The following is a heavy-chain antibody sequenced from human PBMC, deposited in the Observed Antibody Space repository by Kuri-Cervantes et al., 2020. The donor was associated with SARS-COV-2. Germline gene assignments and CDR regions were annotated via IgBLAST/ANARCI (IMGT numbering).Heavy chain of an antibody. Sequence: ASVKVSCKASCYTFTSYGIIWVRQAPGQGREWMGWISAYNGNKNYAQKLQGRGTMTEDTSTDTAYMELSSLRSDDTAVYYCARDYYGSGSYLGLVAGWFEPWGQGTLVTVSS. D-gene: IGHD3-10*01. CDR3: ARDYYGSGSYLGLVAGWFEP. CDR1: CYTFTSYG. V-gene: IGHV1-18*01. J-gene: IGHJ5*02. CDR2: ISAYNGNK.